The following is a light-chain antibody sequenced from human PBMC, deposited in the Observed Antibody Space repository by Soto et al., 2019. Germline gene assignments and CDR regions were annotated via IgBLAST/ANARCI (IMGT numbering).Light chain of an antibody. CDR1: QSVSSTY. Sequence: EIVMTQSPVTLSVSPGERATLSCRASQSVSSTYLAWYQQKPGQAPRLLIYGASSRATGIPDRFSGSGSGTDFTLTISRLEPEDFAVYYCQQRSNWPPVLTFGQGTRLENK. V-gene: IGKV3D-20*02. J-gene: IGKJ5*01. CDR3: QQRSNWPPVLT. CDR2: GAS.